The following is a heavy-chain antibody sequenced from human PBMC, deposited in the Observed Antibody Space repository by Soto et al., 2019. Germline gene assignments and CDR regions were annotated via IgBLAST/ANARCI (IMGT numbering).Heavy chain of an antibody. V-gene: IGHV1-69*01. J-gene: IGHJ4*02. CDR1: GGTFSSYA. D-gene: IGHD4-4*01. Sequence: QVQLVQSGAEVKKPGSSVKVSCKASGGTFSSYAISWVRQAPGQGLEWMGGIIPIFGTANYAQKVQGRVTSTADESTSTAYMELSSLRSEDTAVYYCASPRDQWVYSNYFDYLGQGTLVTVSS. CDR3: ASPRDQWVYSNYFDY. CDR2: IIPIFGTA.